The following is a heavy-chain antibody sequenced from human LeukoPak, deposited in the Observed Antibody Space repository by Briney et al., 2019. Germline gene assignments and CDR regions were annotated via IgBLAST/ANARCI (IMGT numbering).Heavy chain of an antibody. CDR3: ARGRVTTGNYYYYYMDV. D-gene: IGHD4-17*01. J-gene: IGHJ6*03. CDR1: EFTFSNYW. Sequence: GGSLRLSCAVSEFTFSNYWMHWVRQAPGKGLVWVSRINTDGSSTSYAESVKGRFTISRDNAKNTLHLEMNSLRAEDTALYYCARGRVTTGNYYYYYMDVSGRGTMVTVS. V-gene: IGHV3-74*01. CDR2: INTDGSST.